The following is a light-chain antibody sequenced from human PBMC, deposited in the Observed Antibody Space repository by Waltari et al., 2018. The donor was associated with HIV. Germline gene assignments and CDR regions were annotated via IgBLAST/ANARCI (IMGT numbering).Light chain of an antibody. CDR1: KLRAPY. CDR2: QDT. J-gene: IGLJ2*01. CDR3: QAFDSSTVV. Sequence: SYELSQLPSVSVSPGQTARIPCSGDKLRAPYACWYQQRPGQSPVLVIYQDTKRPSGIPERFSGSNSGNTATLTISGTQAMDEADYYCQAFDSSTVVFGGGTKLTVL. V-gene: IGLV3-1*01.